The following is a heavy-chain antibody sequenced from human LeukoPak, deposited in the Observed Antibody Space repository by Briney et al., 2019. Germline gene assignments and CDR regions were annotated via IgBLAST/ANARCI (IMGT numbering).Heavy chain of an antibody. CDR3: ARDGSSSSPWYYYMDV. CDR1: GYSFTSYW. J-gene: IGHJ6*03. V-gene: IGHV5-51*01. Sequence: GESLKISCKGSGYSFTSYWIGWVRQMPGKGLEWMGIIYPGDSDTRYSPSFQGQVTISADKSISTAYLQWSSLKASDTAMYYCARDGSSSSPWYYYMDVWGKGTTVTVSS. D-gene: IGHD6-6*01. CDR2: IYPGDSDT.